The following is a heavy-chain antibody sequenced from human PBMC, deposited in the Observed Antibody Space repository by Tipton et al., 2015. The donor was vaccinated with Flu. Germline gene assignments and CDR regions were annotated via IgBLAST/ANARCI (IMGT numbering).Heavy chain of an antibody. CDR2: IYYSGST. Sequence: TLSLTCTVSGGSISSYYWCWIRRPPGKGLEWIGYIYYSGSTNYNPSLKSRVTISVDTSKNQFSLKLSSVTAADTAVYYCAEGYCSGCSCYLSYWGQATLVTVSS. CDR1: GGSISSYY. J-gene: IGHJ4*02. CDR3: AEGYCSGCSCYLSY. V-gene: IGHV4-59*01. D-gene: IGHD2-15*01.